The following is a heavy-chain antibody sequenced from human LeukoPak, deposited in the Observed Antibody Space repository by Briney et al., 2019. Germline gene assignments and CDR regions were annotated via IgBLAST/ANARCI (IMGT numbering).Heavy chain of an antibody. D-gene: IGHD6-13*01. CDR2: IYYGGST. Sequence: SETLCLTCTDSGGSISRSHWSWIWQPPGKGLERVGDIYYGGSTNYNPTLKSRFTISVDTSKNQFSLKLSSVTAADTAVYYCARGSAAGTRGYYYYMDVWGKGTTVTISS. J-gene: IGHJ6*03. CDR1: GGSISRSH. CDR3: ARGSAAGTRGYYYYMDV. V-gene: IGHV4-59*01.